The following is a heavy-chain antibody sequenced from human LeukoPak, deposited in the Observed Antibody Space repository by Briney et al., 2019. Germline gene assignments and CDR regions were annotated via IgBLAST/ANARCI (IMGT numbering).Heavy chain of an antibody. Sequence: PSETLSLTCTVSGASISSGGYYWTWIRQPPGKGLEWIGYIYQSGSTYYNPSLKSRLTISLDRSNNQFSLKLSSVTAADTAVYYCARLAAAAQDYYGMDVWGQGTTVTVSS. CDR2: IYQSGST. CDR3: ARLAAAAQDYYGMDV. J-gene: IGHJ6*02. V-gene: IGHV4-30-2*01. D-gene: IGHD6-13*01. CDR1: GASISSGGYY.